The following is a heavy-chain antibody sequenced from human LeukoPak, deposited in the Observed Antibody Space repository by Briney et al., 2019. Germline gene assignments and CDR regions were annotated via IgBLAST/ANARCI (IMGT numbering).Heavy chain of an antibody. Sequence: ASVKVSCKVSGYTLTELSMHWVRQAPGKGLEWMGGFDPEDGETIYAQKFQGRVTMTEDTSTDAAYMELSSLRSEDTAVYYCATDLVGATQDDYWGQGTLVTVSS. D-gene: IGHD1-26*01. CDR2: FDPEDGET. CDR3: ATDLVGATQDDY. CDR1: GYTLTELS. J-gene: IGHJ4*02. V-gene: IGHV1-24*01.